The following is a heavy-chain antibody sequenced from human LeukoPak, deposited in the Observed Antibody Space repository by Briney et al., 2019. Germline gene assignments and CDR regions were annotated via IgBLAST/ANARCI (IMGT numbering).Heavy chain of an antibody. CDR3: ARGEKGSSSGSINY. D-gene: IGHD6-6*01. CDR1: GGSINSGTYY. J-gene: IGHJ4*02. Sequence: SETLSLTCTVSGGSINSGTYYWSWIRQPAGKGLEWIGRMYTSGSTHYNPSLESRVTISVDTSKNQFSLKLSSVTAADTAVYYCARGEKGSSSGSINYWGQGTLVTVSS. V-gene: IGHV4-61*02. CDR2: MYTSGST.